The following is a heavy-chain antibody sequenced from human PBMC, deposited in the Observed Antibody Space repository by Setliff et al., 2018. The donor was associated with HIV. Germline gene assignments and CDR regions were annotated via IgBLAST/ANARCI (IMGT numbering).Heavy chain of an antibody. CDR1: GGTFSNYA. J-gene: IGHJ4*02. Sequence: SVKVSCKASGGTFSNYAISWVRQAPGQGLEWMGRIIPMFGTSNHAQKFQGRVTLTADKSTDTAYTELRSLRSEDTAVYYCARDSLPPPQQYYDFWSGLDSWGQGTLVTVSS. V-gene: IGHV1-69*06. D-gene: IGHD3-3*01. CDR3: ARDSLPPPQQYYDFWSGLDS. CDR2: IIPMFGTS.